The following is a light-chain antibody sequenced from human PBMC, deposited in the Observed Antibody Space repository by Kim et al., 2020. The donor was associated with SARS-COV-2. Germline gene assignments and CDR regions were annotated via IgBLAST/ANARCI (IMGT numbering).Light chain of an antibody. Sequence: VPTGQTASITCSGGDLGNKYVGWYQVKPAQSHVQVIYHDTKRPSGIPERFSGSNSGNTATLTISGTQAMDEADYYCQAWDSSTYVFGTGTKVTVL. J-gene: IGLJ1*01. CDR1: DLGNKY. CDR3: QAWDSSTYV. CDR2: HDT. V-gene: IGLV3-1*01.